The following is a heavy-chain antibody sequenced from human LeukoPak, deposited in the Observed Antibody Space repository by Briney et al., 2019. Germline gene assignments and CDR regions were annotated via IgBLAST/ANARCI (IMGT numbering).Heavy chain of an antibody. V-gene: IGHV4-59*01. CDR2: IYYSGTI. Sequence: KPSETLSLTCTVSGGSMSNYYWSWIRQSPGKGLEWIGYIYYSGTINYNPSLKSRVTISVDTSKNQFSLKLSSVTAADTAVYYCARDECTNGVCYQFQHWGQGTLVTVSS. CDR1: GGSMSNYY. J-gene: IGHJ1*01. CDR3: ARDECTNGVCYQFQH. D-gene: IGHD2-8*01.